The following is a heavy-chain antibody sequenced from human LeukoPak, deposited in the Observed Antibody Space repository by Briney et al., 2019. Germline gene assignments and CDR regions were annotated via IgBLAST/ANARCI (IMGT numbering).Heavy chain of an antibody. CDR2: IIPIFGTA. V-gene: IGHV1-69*13. Sequence: SVKVSCKASGGTFSSYAISWVRQAPGQGVEWMGGIIPIFGTANYAQKFQGRVTITADESTSTAYMELSSLRSEDTAVYYCARNLFGDAYYYGMDVWGQGTTVTVSS. J-gene: IGHJ6*02. D-gene: IGHD4-17*01. CDR1: GGTFSSYA. CDR3: ARNLFGDAYYYGMDV.